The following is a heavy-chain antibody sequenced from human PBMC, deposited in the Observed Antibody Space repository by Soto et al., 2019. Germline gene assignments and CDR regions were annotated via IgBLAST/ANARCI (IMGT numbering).Heavy chain of an antibody. CDR1: GFSLSTSGMR. V-gene: IGHV2-70*04. Sequence: SGPTLVNPTQTLTLTCTFSGFSLSTSGMRVSWIRQPPGKALEWLARIDWGDDKFYSTSLKTRLTISKDTSKNQVVLTMTNMDPVDTATYYCARIAHTHDAFDIWGQGTMVTVS. J-gene: IGHJ3*02. CDR2: IDWGDDK. CDR3: ARIAHTHDAFDI.